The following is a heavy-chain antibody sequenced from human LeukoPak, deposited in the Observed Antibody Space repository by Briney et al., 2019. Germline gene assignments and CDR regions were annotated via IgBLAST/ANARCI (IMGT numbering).Heavy chain of an antibody. Sequence: SETLSLTCAVYGGSFSGYYWSWICQPPGKGLEWIGEINHSGSTNYNPSLKSRVTISVDTSKNQFSLKLSSVTAADTAVYYCARDIWHYYGSGSYYFDYWGQGTLVTVSS. V-gene: IGHV4-34*01. CDR1: GGSFSGYY. CDR2: INHSGST. CDR3: ARDIWHYYGSGSYYFDY. D-gene: IGHD3-10*01. J-gene: IGHJ4*02.